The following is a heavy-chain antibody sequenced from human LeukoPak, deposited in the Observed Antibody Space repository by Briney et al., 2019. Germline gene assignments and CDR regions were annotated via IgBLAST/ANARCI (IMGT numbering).Heavy chain of an antibody. J-gene: IGHJ4*02. D-gene: IGHD3-10*01. CDR1: GGSISSSSYY. CDR2: IYYGGST. CDR3: ARPPQYGSGSY. V-gene: IGHV4-39*01. Sequence: SETLSLTCTVSGGSISSSSYYWGWIRQPPGKGLEWIGSIYYGGSTYYNPSLKSRVTISVDTSKNQFSLKLSSVTAADTAVYYCARPPQYGSGSYWGQGTLVTVSS.